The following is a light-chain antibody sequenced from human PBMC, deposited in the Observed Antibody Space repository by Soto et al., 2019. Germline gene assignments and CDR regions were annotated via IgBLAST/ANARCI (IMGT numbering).Light chain of an antibody. J-gene: IGKJ2*03. CDR1: QSVSSY. CDR3: QQRSKWPRYS. Sequence: EIVLTQSPGTLSLSPGERATLSCRASQSVSSYLAWYQHKPGQAPKLLIYDAFNRATGIPARFSGSGSGTDFTLTSSSLEPEDFAVYFCQQRSKWPRYSCGQGTKLEIK. V-gene: IGKV3-11*01. CDR2: DAF.